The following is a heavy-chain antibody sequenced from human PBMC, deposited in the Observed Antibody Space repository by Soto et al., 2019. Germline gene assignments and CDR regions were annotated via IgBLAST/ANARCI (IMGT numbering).Heavy chain of an antibody. V-gene: IGHV3-30*18. Sequence: GGSLRLSCAASGFTFSSCGMHWVRHAPGKGLEWVALISYDGSDRYYADSVKGRFTISRDNSKNTLSLQMNSLITEDTAVYYCAKSNSGRYWGFFDYWGQGTLVTVSS. J-gene: IGHJ4*02. CDR2: ISYDGSDR. CDR3: AKSNSGRYWGFFDY. CDR1: GFTFSSCG. D-gene: IGHD6-19*01.